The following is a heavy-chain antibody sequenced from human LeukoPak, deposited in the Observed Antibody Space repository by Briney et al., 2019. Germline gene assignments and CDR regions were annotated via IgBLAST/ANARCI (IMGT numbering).Heavy chain of an antibody. CDR1: GITVSSNY. V-gene: IGHV3-53*01. D-gene: IGHD3-10*01. CDR3: ARLPNYGSGSYFDS. CDR2: IYSGGST. Sequence: PGGSLRLSCAASGITVSSNYMSWVRQAPGKGLEWVSIIYSGGSTYYADSVKGRFTISRDNSKNTLYLQMNNLRAEDTAVYYCARLPNYGSGSYFDSWGEGTLVTVSS. J-gene: IGHJ4*02.